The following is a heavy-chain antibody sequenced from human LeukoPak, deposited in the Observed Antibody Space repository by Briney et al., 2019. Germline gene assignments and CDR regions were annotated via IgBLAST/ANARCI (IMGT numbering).Heavy chain of an antibody. V-gene: IGHV1-2*02. CDR2: INPNSGGT. CDR3: ARLNWGYYNDIEDKNWLDP. D-gene: IGHD3-22*01. Sequence: ASVKVSCKASGGTFSSYAISWVRQAPGQGLEWMGWINPNSGGTNYAQKFQGRVTMTRDTSISTAYMELSRLRSDDTAVYYCARLNWGYYNDIEDKNWLDPWGQGTLVTVSS. CDR1: GGTFSSYA. J-gene: IGHJ5*02.